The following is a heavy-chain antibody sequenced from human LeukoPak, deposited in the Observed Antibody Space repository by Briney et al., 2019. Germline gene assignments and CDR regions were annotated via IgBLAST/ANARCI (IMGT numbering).Heavy chain of an antibody. D-gene: IGHD5-12*01. J-gene: IGHJ3*02. CDR1: GFTVSDNY. Sequence: GGSLRLSCAASGFTVSDNYMNWVRQAPGKGLEWVSIIHSGGNTYYADSVRGRFTIYRDNSKNTLYLQMNSLRVDDTGVYYCARSGYGVAFDIWGQGTMVTVSS. CDR3: ARSGYGVAFDI. CDR2: IHSGGNT. V-gene: IGHV3-53*01.